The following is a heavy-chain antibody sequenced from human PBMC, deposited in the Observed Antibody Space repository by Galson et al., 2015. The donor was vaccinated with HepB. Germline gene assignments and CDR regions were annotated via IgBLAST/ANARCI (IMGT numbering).Heavy chain of an antibody. D-gene: IGHD2-2*01. J-gene: IGHJ6*03. Sequence: SLRLSCAVSGFTYSNYWMSWVRQAPGKGLEWVANIKTDGSAKYYVDSVKGRFTISRDNAKNSLYLQMNSLRAEDTAVYYCARESVVVVPAAKRDYYYYMDVWGKGTTVTVSS. CDR2: IKTDGSAK. V-gene: IGHV3-7*03. CDR1: GFTYSNYW. CDR3: ARESVVVVPAAKRDYYYYMDV.